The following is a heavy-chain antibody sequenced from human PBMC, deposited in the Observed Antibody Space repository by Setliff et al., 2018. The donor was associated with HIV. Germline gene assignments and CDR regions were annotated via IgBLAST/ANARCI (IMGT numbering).Heavy chain of an antibody. CDR3: AAGPDYYYYYMDV. V-gene: IGHV1-58*02. CDR1: GFTFTTSA. CDR2: IVVGSGNT. Sequence: ASVKVSCKASGFTFTTSAMQWVRQARGQRLEWIGWIVVGSGNTNYAQKFQERVTITRDMSTSTAYMELSSLRSEDTAVYYCAAGPDYYYYYMDVWGKGTTVTVSS. J-gene: IGHJ6*03.